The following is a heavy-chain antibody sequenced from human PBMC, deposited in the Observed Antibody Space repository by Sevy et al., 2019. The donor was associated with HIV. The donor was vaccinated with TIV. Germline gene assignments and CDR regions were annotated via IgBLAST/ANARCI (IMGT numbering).Heavy chain of an antibody. Sequence: QLGGSLRLSCAASGFTFDSYGMHWVRQAPGKGLEWVTSIWYDGTTKYYADSVKGRFTISRDNSKNTLYLQMNGLRAEDTAIYYCAKDEVYYDFWNPYYSRWGGVDYWGQGTLVTVSS. J-gene: IGHJ4*02. CDR3: AKDEVYYDFWNPYYSRWGGVDY. V-gene: IGHV3-33*06. D-gene: IGHD3-3*01. CDR1: GFTFDSYG. CDR2: IWYDGTTK.